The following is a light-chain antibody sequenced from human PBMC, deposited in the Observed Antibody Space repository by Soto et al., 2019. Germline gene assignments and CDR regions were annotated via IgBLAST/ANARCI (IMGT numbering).Light chain of an antibody. CDR1: QDITNH. V-gene: IGKV3-15*01. J-gene: IGKJ4*01. CDR2: AAS. Sequence: EIVMTQSPATLSVSPGETVTVSCRASQDITNHLAWYHQKPGQSPQLLIYAASTLATGIPARFSGSGSGVVFTLTIYSLQSEDLVLYFCQQYNNWPLTFGGGTRV. CDR3: QQYNNWPLT.